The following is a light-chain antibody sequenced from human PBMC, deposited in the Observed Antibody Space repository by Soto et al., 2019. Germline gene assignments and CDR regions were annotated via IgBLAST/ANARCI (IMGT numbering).Light chain of an antibody. Sequence: EIVLTQSPGTLSLSPGERATLSCRTSQTLSSSFLAWYQQTPGQAPRLLIYDTSTRAIDIPDRFSGSGSGTDFTLTISRLEPEDFEVYYCQQYGYLGTFGQGTKVEFK. V-gene: IGKV3-20*01. CDR2: DTS. CDR1: QTLSSSF. J-gene: IGKJ1*01. CDR3: QQYGYLGT.